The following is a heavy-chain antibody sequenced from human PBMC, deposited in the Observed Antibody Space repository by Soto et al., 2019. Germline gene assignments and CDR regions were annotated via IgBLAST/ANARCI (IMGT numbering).Heavy chain of an antibody. Sequence: QVQLVQSGGEVKKPGASVKVSCKASGYTFNSHGISWVRQAPGQGPEGMGWISVHNGDTNYAQKLQGRVTVTTDTSTSTAYMELRSLRSEDTAVYYFARILRGSNTDYYHYMDVWGKGTTVTVSS. V-gene: IGHV1-18*01. CDR1: GYTFNSHG. D-gene: IGHD3-10*01. CDR2: ISVHNGDT. J-gene: IGHJ6*03. CDR3: ARILRGSNTDYYHYMDV.